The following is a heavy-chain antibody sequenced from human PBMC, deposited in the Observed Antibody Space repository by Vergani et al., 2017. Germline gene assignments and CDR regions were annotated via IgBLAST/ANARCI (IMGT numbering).Heavy chain of an antibody. CDR2: IDWDDDK. CDR3: ARAPYTSGWYWFDP. CDR1: GFSLTTSGMC. Sequence: QVTLRESGPALVKPTQTLTLTCTFSGFSLTTSGMCVSWIRQPPGKALEWLALIDWDDDKYYSPSLKTRLTISKDTSKNQVVLTMTNMDPVDTATYYCARAPYTSGWYWFDPWGQGTLVTVSS. J-gene: IGHJ5*02. V-gene: IGHV2-70*13. D-gene: IGHD6-19*01.